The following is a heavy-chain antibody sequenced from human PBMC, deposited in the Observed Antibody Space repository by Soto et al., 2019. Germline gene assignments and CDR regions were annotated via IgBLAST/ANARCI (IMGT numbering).Heavy chain of an antibody. J-gene: IGHJ6*02. CDR3: ARGGYDFWSGYNHDYYYGMDV. D-gene: IGHD3-3*01. Sequence: QVQLVQSGAEVKKPGASVKVSCKASGYTFTGYYMHWVRQAPGQGLEWMGWINPNSGGTNYAQKFQGWVTMTRDTSISTAYMELSSLRSDDTAVYYCARGGYDFWSGYNHDYYYGMDVWGQGTTVTVSS. V-gene: IGHV1-2*04. CDR2: INPNSGGT. CDR1: GYTFTGYY.